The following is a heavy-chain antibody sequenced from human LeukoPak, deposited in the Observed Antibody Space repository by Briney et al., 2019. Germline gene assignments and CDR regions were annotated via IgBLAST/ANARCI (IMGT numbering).Heavy chain of an antibody. V-gene: IGHV4-39*02. Sequence: SETLSLTCTVSGDSISSSIYYWGWIRQPPGKGLEWIGSIFYGGSTYYNPSLKSRVTISVDTSKNQFPLKLSSVTAADTAMYYCAREGQITMVRGVTKYNWFDPWGQGTLVTVSS. CDR3: AREGQITMVRGVTKYNWFDP. D-gene: IGHD3-10*01. CDR1: GDSISSSIYY. CDR2: IFYGGST. J-gene: IGHJ5*02.